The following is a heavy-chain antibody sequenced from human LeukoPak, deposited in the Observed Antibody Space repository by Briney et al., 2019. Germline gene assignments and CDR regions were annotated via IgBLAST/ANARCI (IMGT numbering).Heavy chain of an antibody. D-gene: IGHD5-12*01. J-gene: IGHJ4*02. V-gene: IGHV3-23*01. Sequence: GGSLRLSCAASGFTFSSYAMSWVRQAPGKGLEWVSAISGGSTYYADSVKGRFTISRDNSKNTLYLQMNSLRAEDTAVYYCAKDLISRGYSGYGDYWGQGTLVTVSS. CDR3: AKDLISRGYSGYGDY. CDR2: ISGGST. CDR1: GFTFSSYA.